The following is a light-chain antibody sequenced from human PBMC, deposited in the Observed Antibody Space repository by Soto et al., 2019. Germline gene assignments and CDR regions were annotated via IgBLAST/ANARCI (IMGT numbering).Light chain of an antibody. CDR3: QQYAASPIT. CDR1: QSVGSNY. Sequence: EKVLTQSPGTLSLSPGERATLSCRASQSVGSNYLAWFQQKSGQAPRLVIYGASSRATGIPDRLSGSGSGTDFTLTISRLEPEDFAVYYCQQYAASPITFGQGTRLEIK. CDR2: GAS. V-gene: IGKV3-20*01. J-gene: IGKJ5*01.